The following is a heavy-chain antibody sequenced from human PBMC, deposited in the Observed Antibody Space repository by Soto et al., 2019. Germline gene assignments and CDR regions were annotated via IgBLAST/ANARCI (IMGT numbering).Heavy chain of an antibody. Sequence: LSLTCTVSGGFIRSSSYYCGWIRLPPGKRPEWIGSIYYSGSTYYNPSLKSRVTISVDTSKNQFSLRLSSVTAADTAVYYCARLFLEYGGGICDSLQVLDPWGKGTLVPVSS. D-gene: IGHD2-21*01. V-gene: IGHV4-39*01. J-gene: IGHJ5*02. CDR3: ARLFLEYGGGICDSLQVLDP. CDR1: GGFIRSSSYY. CDR2: IYYSGST.